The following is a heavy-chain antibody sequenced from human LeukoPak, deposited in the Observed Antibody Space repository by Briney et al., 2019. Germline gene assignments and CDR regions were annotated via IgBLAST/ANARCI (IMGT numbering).Heavy chain of an antibody. CDR2: IKQNGSEK. CDR1: GFTFSSYW. Sequence: GGSLRLSCKASGFTFSSYWMSWVRQAPGKGLEWVANIKQNGSEKYYVDSVKGRFTISRDNAKNSLYLQMNSLRAEDTAVYYCAREGVEWLLGQTFYYYYGMDVWGQGTTVTVSS. V-gene: IGHV3-7*01. J-gene: IGHJ6*02. CDR3: AREGVEWLLGQTFYYYYGMDV. D-gene: IGHD3-3*01.